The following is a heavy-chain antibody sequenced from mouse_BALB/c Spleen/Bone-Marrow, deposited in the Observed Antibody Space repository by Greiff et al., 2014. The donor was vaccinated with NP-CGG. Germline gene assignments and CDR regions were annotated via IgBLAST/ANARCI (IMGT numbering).Heavy chain of an antibody. CDR1: GFTFSNYG. D-gene: IGHD2-4*01. CDR2: ISGGGSYT. V-gene: IGHV5-9-2*01. CDR3: ARHAYYDQTEVSFVY. Sequence: VQLQESGGGLVKSGGSLKLSCAASGFTFSNYGMSWVRQTPEKRLEWVATISGGGSYTFYSDSVKGRFTISRDNAKNNLYLQLSSLRSEDTALYYCARHAYYDQTEVSFVYWGQGTLVTVSA. J-gene: IGHJ3*01.